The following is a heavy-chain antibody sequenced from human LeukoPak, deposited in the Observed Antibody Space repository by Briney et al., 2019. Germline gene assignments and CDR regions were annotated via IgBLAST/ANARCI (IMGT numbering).Heavy chain of an antibody. CDR1: GGTFSSYA. CDR2: IIPIFGTA. Sequence: ASVKVSCKASGGTFSSYAISWVRQAPGQGLEWMGGIIPIFGTANYAQKFQGRVTITADESTSTAYMDLSSLRSEDTAVYYCARDRAAAGTWFDYWGQGTLVTVSS. D-gene: IGHD6-13*01. J-gene: IGHJ4*02. CDR3: ARDRAAAGTWFDY. V-gene: IGHV1-69*13.